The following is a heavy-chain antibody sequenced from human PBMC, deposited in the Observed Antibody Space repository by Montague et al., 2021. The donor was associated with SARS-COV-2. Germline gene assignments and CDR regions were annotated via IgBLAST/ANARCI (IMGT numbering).Heavy chain of an antibody. CDR2: IYYTGNT. CDR3: ARLNRYFDSSGSRSAFDF. Sequence: SETLSLTCTVSGGSINSNIDYWAWIRQPPGKGLEWIGSIYYTGNTYYNPSLKSRVTISVVTSKNHFTLKLSSVTAAETAVYYCARLNRYFDSSGSRSAFDFWGQGTMVTVSS. D-gene: IGHD3-22*01. V-gene: IGHV4-39*02. CDR1: GGSINSNIDY. J-gene: IGHJ3*01.